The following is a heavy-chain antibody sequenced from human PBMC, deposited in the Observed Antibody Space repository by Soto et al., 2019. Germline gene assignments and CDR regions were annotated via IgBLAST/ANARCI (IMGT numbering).Heavy chain of an antibody. D-gene: IGHD2-15*01. CDR1: GFTFNTYG. CDR3: ARADCTGAYCYSWPFNYGVDV. J-gene: IGHJ6*02. Sequence: QVQLVESGGGVLQPGGSLRLSCTTSGFTFNTYGMHWVRQAPGKGLEWVAIIWYDGSNKYYADSVKGRFTISRDNSRNTLYLQMNSPGAEDTALYYCARADCTGAYCYSWPFNYGVDVWGQGTTVTVSS. V-gene: IGHV3-33*08. CDR2: IWYDGSNK.